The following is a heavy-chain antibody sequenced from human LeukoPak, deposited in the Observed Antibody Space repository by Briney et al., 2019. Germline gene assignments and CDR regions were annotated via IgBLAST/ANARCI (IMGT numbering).Heavy chain of an antibody. J-gene: IGHJ5*02. CDR2: INPSGGST. V-gene: IGHV1-46*01. Sequence: ASLKVSSKASGYTSTSYYMHWVRQDPGRGLEWMGIINPSGGSTSYAQKFQGRDTMTRDTSTRTVYMELSTLRSEDTSVYYCAIELKRVYNWFDPWGQGTLVTVSS. CDR3: AIELKRVYNWFDP. D-gene: IGHD2-8*01. CDR1: GYTSTSYY.